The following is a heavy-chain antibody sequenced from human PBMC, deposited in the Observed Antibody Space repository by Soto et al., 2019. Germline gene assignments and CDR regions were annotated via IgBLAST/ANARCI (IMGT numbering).Heavy chain of an antibody. J-gene: IGHJ4*02. Sequence: HPGGSLRLSCAASGFTFNSYGMHWVRQAPGKGLEWVAVISYDGSNKYYADSVKGRLTISRDNSKKTLYLHMNSLRAEDTALYYCAKDPLRAANSGAYYFDYWGQGTLVTVSS. CDR1: GFTFNSYG. V-gene: IGHV3-30*18. CDR3: AKDPLRAANSGAYYFDY. D-gene: IGHD7-27*01. CDR2: ISYDGSNK.